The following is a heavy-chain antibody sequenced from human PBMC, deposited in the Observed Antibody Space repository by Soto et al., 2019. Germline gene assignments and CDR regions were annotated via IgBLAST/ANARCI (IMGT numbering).Heavy chain of an antibody. CDR1: GGTFSSYA. J-gene: IGHJ6*02. CDR3: ARASWRSLPAPSMDV. Sequence: QVQLVQSGAEVKKPGSSVKVSCKASGGTFSSYAISWVRQAPGQGLEWMGGIIPIFGTPNYAQKFQGRVTITADESTTTAYMELSSPRSEDTAVHSEARASWRSLPAPSMDVWGQGTTVTVSS. V-gene: IGHV1-69*12. D-gene: IGHD1-26*01. CDR2: IIPIFGTP.